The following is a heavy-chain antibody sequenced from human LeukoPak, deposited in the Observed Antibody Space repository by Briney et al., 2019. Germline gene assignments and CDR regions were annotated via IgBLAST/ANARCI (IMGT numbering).Heavy chain of an antibody. CDR1: GFTFSSYA. D-gene: IGHD4-23*01. CDR3: AKGQSVDYGMDV. Sequence: GGSLRLSCAASGFTFSSYAMHWVRQAPGKGLEWVAAMSYDGGHKYYADSMKGRFTISRDNSKNTLYLQMNSLRAEDTAVYYCAKGQSVDYGMDVWGQGTTVTVSS. J-gene: IGHJ6*02. V-gene: IGHV3-30*18. CDR2: MSYDGGHK.